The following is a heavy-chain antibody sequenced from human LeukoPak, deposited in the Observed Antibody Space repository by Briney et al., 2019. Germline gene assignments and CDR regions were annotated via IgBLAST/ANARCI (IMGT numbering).Heavy chain of an antibody. CDR1: GFSLSTSGM. CDR3: ARVLRHYDYIWGSYRNHHDAFDI. J-gene: IGHJ3*02. CDR2: INHSGST. V-gene: IGHV4-39*07. D-gene: IGHD3-16*02. Sequence: SGPALVKPTQTLTLTCTFSGFSLSTSGMCVSWIRQPPGKGLEWIGEINHSGSTNYNPSLKSRVTISVDTSKNQFSLKLSSVTAADTAVYYCARVLRHYDYIWGSYRNHHDAFDIWGQGTMVTVPS.